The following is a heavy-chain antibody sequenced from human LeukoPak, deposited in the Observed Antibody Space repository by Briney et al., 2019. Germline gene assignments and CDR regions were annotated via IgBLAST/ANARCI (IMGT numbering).Heavy chain of an antibody. CDR2: IYSGGST. V-gene: IGHV3-53*01. Sequence: PGGSLRLSCAASGFTFSSNYMSWVRQAPGKGLEGVSVIYSGGSTYYADSVKGRFTISRDNSKNTLYLQMNSLRAEDTAVYYCARGPYLYDSSGYYQFDYWGQGTLVTVSS. CDR1: GFTFSSNY. D-gene: IGHD3-22*01. CDR3: ARGPYLYDSSGYYQFDY. J-gene: IGHJ4*02.